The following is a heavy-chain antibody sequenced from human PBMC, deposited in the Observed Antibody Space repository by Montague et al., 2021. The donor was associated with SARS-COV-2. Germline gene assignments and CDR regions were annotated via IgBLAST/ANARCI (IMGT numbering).Heavy chain of an antibody. V-gene: IGHV3-15*01. CDR1: GFTFSNAW. D-gene: IGHD2-21*01. CDR3: TTDRTTFKYAVVLIATWSYDYYGMGV. J-gene: IGHJ6*02. CDR2: IKSKSAGGTK. Sequence: SLRLSCATSGFTFSNAWMSWVRQAPGKGLEWVGRIKSKSAGGTKDYAAPVKGRFSISRDDSKNTLYLEMKSLKTEDTAVYYCTTDRTTFKYAVVLIATWSYDYYGMGVWGQGTTVTVSS.